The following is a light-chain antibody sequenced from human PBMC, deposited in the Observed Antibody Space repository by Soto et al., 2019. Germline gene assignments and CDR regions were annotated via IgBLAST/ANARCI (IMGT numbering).Light chain of an antibody. V-gene: IGKV1-5*03. Sequence: DIQMTQSPSTLSASVGDRVTITCRASQSISSRLAWYQQKAGKAPKLLIYRASTLESGVPSRFSGSGSGTEFTLTISRPQHDGFANYFCQDYDGHCTVGQGTKLEIK. CDR1: QSISSR. CDR3: QDYDGHCT. CDR2: RAS. J-gene: IGKJ2*02.